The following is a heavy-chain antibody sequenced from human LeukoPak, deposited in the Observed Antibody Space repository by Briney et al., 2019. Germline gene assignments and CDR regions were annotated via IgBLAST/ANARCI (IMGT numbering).Heavy chain of an antibody. J-gene: IGHJ4*02. V-gene: IGHV1-46*01. D-gene: IGHD5-12*01. Sequence: ASVKVSCKASGYTFTGYYMHWVRQAPGQGLEWMGIINPSGGSTSHAQKFQGRVTMTRDMSTSTVYMELSSLRSEDTAVYYCARAGYDQGLDYWGQGTLVTVSS. CDR1: GYTFTGYY. CDR3: ARAGYDQGLDY. CDR2: INPSGGST.